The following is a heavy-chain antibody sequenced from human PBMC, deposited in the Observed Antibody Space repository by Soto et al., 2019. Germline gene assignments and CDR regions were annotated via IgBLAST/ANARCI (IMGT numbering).Heavy chain of an antibody. CDR2: IYHSGST. CDR1: SGSISSSNW. CDR3: AGGITVSGPSRDGFDI. Sequence: QVQLQESGPGLVKPSGTLSLTCAVSSGSISSSNWWSWVRQPPGKGLEWIGEIYHSGSTNYNPSLKSRVTISVDKSTNQYALKMSSVTAADPAVYYCAGGITVSGPSRDGFDIWCQGTMVTVSS. J-gene: IGHJ3*02. D-gene: IGHD6-19*01. V-gene: IGHV4-4*02.